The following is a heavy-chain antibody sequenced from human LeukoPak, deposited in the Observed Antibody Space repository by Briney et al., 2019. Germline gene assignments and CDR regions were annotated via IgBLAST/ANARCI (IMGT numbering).Heavy chain of an antibody. CDR1: GYTFTGYY. D-gene: IGHD4-17*01. Sequence: ASVKVSCKASGYTFTGYYMHWVRQAPGQGPEWMGWINPNSGDTNYAQKFQGRVTMTRDTSISTAYMELSRLRSDDTAVYYCARDLLYGDYSFDFWGQGTLVTVSS. CDR3: ARDLLYGDYSFDF. CDR2: INPNSGDT. J-gene: IGHJ4*02. V-gene: IGHV1-2*02.